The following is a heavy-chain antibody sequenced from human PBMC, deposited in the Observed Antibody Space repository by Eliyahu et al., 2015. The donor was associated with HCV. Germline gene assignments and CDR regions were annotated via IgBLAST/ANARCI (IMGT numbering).Heavy chain of an antibody. CDR1: GGSXTTYY. V-gene: IGHV4-59*01. CDR3: ASGGGGIAVTGTGGWFDP. J-gene: IGHJ5*02. CDR2: IHYSGST. Sequence: QVRLQESGPGLVKPSETLSLTCSVFGGSXTTYYWSWLRQPPGKGLEWIGYIHYSGSTNYSPSLKSRVIISVDTSKNQLSLNLTSVTAADTAIYYCASGGGGIAVTGTGGWFDPWGQGTLVTVSS. D-gene: IGHD6-19*01.